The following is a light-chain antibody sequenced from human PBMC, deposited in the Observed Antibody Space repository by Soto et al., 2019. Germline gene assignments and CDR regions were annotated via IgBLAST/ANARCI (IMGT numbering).Light chain of an antibody. J-gene: IGKJ5*01. CDR3: QQYGFSPIS. CDR1: QTVTNGY. Sequence: EFVLTQSPGTLSLSPGERVTLSFRASQTVTNGYLAWYQQKDGQAPRLLIYDASTRATGVPDRFSGSGSGPEYTLTITRLEPEDFAVYSCQQYGFSPISFGQGTRLEIK. V-gene: IGKV3-20*01. CDR2: DAS.